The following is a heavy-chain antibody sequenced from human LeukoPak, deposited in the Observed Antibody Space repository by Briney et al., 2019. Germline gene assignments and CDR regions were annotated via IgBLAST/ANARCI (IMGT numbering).Heavy chain of an antibody. CDR2: IYTSGST. CDR1: GGSISSYY. D-gene: IGHD2-2*02. V-gene: IGHV4-4*07. Sequence: SSETLSLTCTVSGGSISSYYWSWIRQPAGKGLEWIGRIYTSGSTNYNPSLKSRVTMSVDTSKNQFSLKLSSVTAADTAVYYCARDSIVVVPAAIGWFDPWGQGTLVTVSS. CDR3: ARDSIVVVPAAIGWFDP. J-gene: IGHJ5*02.